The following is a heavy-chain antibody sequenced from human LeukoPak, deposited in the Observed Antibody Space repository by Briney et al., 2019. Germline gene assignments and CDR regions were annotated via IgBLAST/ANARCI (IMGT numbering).Heavy chain of an antibody. CDR2: ISGSSSYI. V-gene: IGHV3-21*01. CDR3: ARAGMTTVTTRIDY. Sequence: PGGSLRLSCAASGFIFSSYNMNWVRQAPGKGLEWVSSISGSSSYIYYADSVKGRFTISRDNAKNSLYLQMNSLRAEDTAVYYCARAGMTTVTTRIDYWGQGTLVTVSS. CDR1: GFIFSSYN. J-gene: IGHJ4*02. D-gene: IGHD4-17*01.